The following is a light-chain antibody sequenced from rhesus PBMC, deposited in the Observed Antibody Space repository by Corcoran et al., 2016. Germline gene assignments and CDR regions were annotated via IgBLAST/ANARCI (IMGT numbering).Light chain of an antibody. Sequence: DIVMTQSPATLSLSPGERATLSCRASQSVSNFLAWYQQQPKHAPRLLIYGASSRATGIPDRFSGIGSVTNFTIIISSLEPEDVGVYYCQQYNTWKTFGQGTKVEIK. V-gene: IGKV3S9*01. CDR1: QSVSNF. J-gene: IGKJ1*01. CDR2: GAS. CDR3: QQYNTWKT.